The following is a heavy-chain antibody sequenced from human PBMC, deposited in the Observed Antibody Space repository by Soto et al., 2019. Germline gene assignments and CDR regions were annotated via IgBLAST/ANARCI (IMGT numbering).Heavy chain of an antibody. V-gene: IGHV4-34*01. CDR1: GGSFSTFY. J-gene: IGHJ4*02. D-gene: IGHD1-26*01. Sequence: SETLSLTYAVSGGSFSTFYWSWIRQPPGKGLEWSGKINHSGGSNYNSSLKSRLTISVDTSKNQFSLSLRSVTAADTAVYYCATREPNSRTYFGVFDYWGQGTQVTVSS. CDR2: INHSGGS. CDR3: ATREPNSRTYFGVFDY.